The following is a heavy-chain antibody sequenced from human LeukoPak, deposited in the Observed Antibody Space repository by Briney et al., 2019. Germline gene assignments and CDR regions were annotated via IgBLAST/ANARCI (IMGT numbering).Heavy chain of an antibody. CDR3: ARKYYYDNVIDY. CDR1: GGSISSYC. J-gene: IGHJ4*02. Sequence: SETLSLTCTVSGGSISSYCWSWIRQPPGKGLEWIGYIYYSGSTNYNPSLKSRVTISVDTSKNQFSLKLSSVTAADTAVYYCARKYYYDNVIDYWGQGTLVTVSS. CDR2: IYYSGST. V-gene: IGHV4-59*12. D-gene: IGHD3-22*01.